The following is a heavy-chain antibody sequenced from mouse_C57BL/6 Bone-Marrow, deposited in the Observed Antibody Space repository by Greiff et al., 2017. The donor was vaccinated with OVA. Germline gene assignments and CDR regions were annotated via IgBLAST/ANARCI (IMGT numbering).Heavy chain of an antibody. Sequence: QVHVKQSGAELARPGASVKLSCKASGYTFTSYGISWVKQRTGQGLEWIGEIYPRSGNTYYNEKFKGKATLTADKSSSTAYMELRSLTSEDSAVYVCESGGTTLVATRYFDVWGTGTTVTVSS. D-gene: IGHD1-1*01. CDR3: ESGGTTLVATRYFDV. J-gene: IGHJ1*03. CDR1: GYTFTSYG. V-gene: IGHV1-81*01. CDR2: IYPRSGNT.